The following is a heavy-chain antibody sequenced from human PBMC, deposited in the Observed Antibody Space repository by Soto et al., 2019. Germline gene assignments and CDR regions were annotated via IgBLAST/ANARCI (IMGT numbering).Heavy chain of an antibody. CDR3: AKDRVGGTFYTPLGF. CDR1: GFNFDNYG. J-gene: IGHJ4*02. Sequence: PGGSLRLSCQASGFNFDNYGMHWVRQAPGKGLEWVAVITYDGSNKYYADSVKGRFTIFRDNSKNTLSLHLNTLKPEDTAVYHCAKDRVGGTFYTPLGFWGQGTLVTAPQ. V-gene: IGHV3-30*18. D-gene: IGHD1-7*01. CDR2: ITYDGSNK.